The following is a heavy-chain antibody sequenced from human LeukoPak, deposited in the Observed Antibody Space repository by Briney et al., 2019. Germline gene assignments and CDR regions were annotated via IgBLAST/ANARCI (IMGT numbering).Heavy chain of an antibody. CDR3: TRAPNFDSGSYRHFQQ. Sequence: AASAKVSCKAAGQTFTLYFMHWVRQAPGQGFEWMGVINPKGGTTTYAQKFQGRVSMTTDTSTNTVYMELNSLRSDDTAVYYCTRAPNFDSGSYRHFQQWGQGTLVIVS. J-gene: IGHJ1*01. V-gene: IGHV1-46*01. CDR1: GQTFTLYF. CDR2: INPKGGTT. D-gene: IGHD3-10*01.